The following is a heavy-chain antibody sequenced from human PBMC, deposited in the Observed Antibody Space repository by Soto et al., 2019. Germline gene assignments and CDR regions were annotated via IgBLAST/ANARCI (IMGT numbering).Heavy chain of an antibody. CDR3: AKAEDYGDYGGDDAFDI. Sequence: GGSLRLSCAASGFTFSSYAMSWVRQAPGKGLEWVSAISGSGGSTYYADSVKGRFTISRDNSKNTLYLQMNSLRAEDTAVYYCAKAEDYGDYGGDDAFDIWGQGTMVTV. J-gene: IGHJ3*02. V-gene: IGHV3-23*01. D-gene: IGHD4-17*01. CDR1: GFTFSSYA. CDR2: ISGSGGST.